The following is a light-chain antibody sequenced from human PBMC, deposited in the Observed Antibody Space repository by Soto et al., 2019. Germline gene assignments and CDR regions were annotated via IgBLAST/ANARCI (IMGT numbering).Light chain of an antibody. Sequence: DIQMTQSPSTLSASVGDRVTITCRASQSIGTCLAWYQQKPGKAPKLLIYGAANLQSGVPPRFSGGGSGADFTLTISSLQPEDFATYFCQQCHTSPETFGQGTKVDIK. CDR3: QQCHTSPET. CDR2: GAA. V-gene: IGKV1-39*01. CDR1: QSIGTC. J-gene: IGKJ1*01.